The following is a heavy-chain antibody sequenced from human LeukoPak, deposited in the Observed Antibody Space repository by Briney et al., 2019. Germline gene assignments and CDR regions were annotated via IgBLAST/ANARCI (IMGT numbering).Heavy chain of an antibody. CDR3: ARDSGSYPHWFAP. J-gene: IGHJ5*02. CDR2: ISSSGST. Sequence: SETLSLTCTVSGGSIRSYFWSWIRQPPGKGLEWIGYISSSGSTNYNPSLKSRVTISVDTSKKQFSLKLTSVTAADTAVYYCARDSGSYPHWFAPWGQGTLVTVSS. V-gene: IGHV4-59*01. CDR1: GGSIRSYF. D-gene: IGHD1-26*01.